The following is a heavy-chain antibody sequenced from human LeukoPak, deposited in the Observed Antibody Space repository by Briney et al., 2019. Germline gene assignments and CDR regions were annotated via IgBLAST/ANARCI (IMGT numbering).Heavy chain of an antibody. D-gene: IGHD6-19*01. Sequence: SETLSLTCAVYGGSFSGYYWSWIRQPPGKGLEWIGEINHSGSTNYNPSLKSRVTISVDTPKNQFSLKLSSVTAADTAVYYCARFLVAVAGDDDFDIWGQGTMVTVSS. CDR2: INHSGST. J-gene: IGHJ3*02. CDR3: ARFLVAVAGDDDFDI. CDR1: GGSFSGYY. V-gene: IGHV4-34*01.